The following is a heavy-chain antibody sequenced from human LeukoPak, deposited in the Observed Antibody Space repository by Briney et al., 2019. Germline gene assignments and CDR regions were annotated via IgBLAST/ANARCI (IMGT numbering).Heavy chain of an antibody. D-gene: IGHD3-16*01. J-gene: IGHJ3*02. CDR2: IYYSGST. CDR3: ARGPDSTTGEAFDI. Sequence: PSETLSLTCTVSGGSISSGDYYWRWIRQPPGKGLEWIVYIYYSGSTYYNPSLKSRVTISVDTSKNQFSLKLSSVTAADTAVYYCARGPDSTTGEAFDIWGQGTMVTVSS. V-gene: IGHV4-30-4*01. CDR1: GGSISSGDYY.